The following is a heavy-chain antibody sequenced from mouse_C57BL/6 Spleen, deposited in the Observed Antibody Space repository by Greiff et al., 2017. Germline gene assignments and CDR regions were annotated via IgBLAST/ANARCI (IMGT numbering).Heavy chain of an antibody. V-gene: IGHV5-4*03. CDR1: GFTFSSYA. J-gene: IGHJ4*01. Sequence: EVKLMESGGGLVKPGGSLKLSCAASGFTFSSYAMSWVRQTPEKRLEWVATISDGGSYTYYPDNVKGRFTISRDNAKNNLYLQMSHLKSEDTAMYYCARRGPTAYAMDYWGQGTSVTVSS. D-gene: IGHD1-2*01. CDR2: ISDGGSYT. CDR3: ARRGPTAYAMDY.